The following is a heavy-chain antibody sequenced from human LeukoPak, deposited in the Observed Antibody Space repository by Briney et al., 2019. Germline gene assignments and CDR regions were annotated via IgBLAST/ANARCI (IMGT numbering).Heavy chain of an antibody. J-gene: IGHJ4*02. V-gene: IGHV3-21*01. Sequence: GGSLRLSCAASGFTFSDNAMNWVRQAPGKGLEWVSSISSSSSYIYYADSVKGRFTISRDNAKNSLYLQMNSLRAEDTAVYYCARDRTGIAVLWGQGTLVTVSS. CDR3: ARDRTGIAVL. CDR1: GFTFSDNA. D-gene: IGHD6-19*01. CDR2: ISSSSSYI.